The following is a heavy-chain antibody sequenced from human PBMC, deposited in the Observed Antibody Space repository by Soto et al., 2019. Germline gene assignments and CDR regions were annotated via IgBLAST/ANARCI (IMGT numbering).Heavy chain of an antibody. J-gene: IGHJ4*02. Sequence: QVQLVQSGVEVQDPGASVKVSCKATGYTFSSYVINWLRQAPGQGLEWMGWISPYNGNTNYGQNLQGRVTMTTDTSTSIVDMELRSLRSDDTAVSYCAREGGVWGSFRYFDYWGQGTLVTVSP. V-gene: IGHV1-18*04. CDR2: ISPYNGNT. CDR3: AREGGVWGSFRYFDY. CDR1: GYTFSSYV. D-gene: IGHD3-16*02.